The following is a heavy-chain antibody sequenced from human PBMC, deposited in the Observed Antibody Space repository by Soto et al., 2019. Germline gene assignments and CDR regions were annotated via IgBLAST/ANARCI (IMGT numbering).Heavy chain of an antibody. CDR2: INAGNGDT. Sequence: ASVKVSCKASGYTFTTYAIHWVRQAPGQRLEWMGWINAGNGDTKYSQKFQGRVTITRDTSASTAYMELSSLRSEDAAVYYCARLGLSPVRDCGLGTLVTLSS. V-gene: IGHV1-3*01. CDR3: ARLGLSPVRD. J-gene: IGHJ4*02. CDR1: GYTFTTYA.